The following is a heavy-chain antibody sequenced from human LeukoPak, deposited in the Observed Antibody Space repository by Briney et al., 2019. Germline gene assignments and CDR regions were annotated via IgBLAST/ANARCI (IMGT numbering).Heavy chain of an antibody. Sequence: SETLSLTCTVSGGSISSSSYYWGWIRQPPGKGLEWIGSIYYSGSTYYNPSLKSRVTISVDTSKNQFSLKLSSVTAADTAVYYCAASSGVAAAGFFDYWGQGTLVTVSS. CDR3: AASSGVAAAGFFDY. CDR2: IYYSGST. V-gene: IGHV4-39*01. J-gene: IGHJ4*02. CDR1: GGSISSSSYY. D-gene: IGHD6-13*01.